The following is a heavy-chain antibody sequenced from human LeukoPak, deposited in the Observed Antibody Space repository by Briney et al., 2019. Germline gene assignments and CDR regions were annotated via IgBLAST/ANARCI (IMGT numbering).Heavy chain of an antibody. CDR3: ARGRPHGNDY. D-gene: IGHD4-23*01. CDR2: IIGDGTRT. CDR1: GFSFSYYW. V-gene: IGHV3-74*01. Sequence: SGGSLRLSCAASGFSFSYYWMHWVRQGSGKGPVWVSRIIGDGTRTDYADSVKGRFTISRDNAKNTLYLQMNSLRVEDTAVYYCARGRPHGNDYWGQGTLVTVSS. J-gene: IGHJ4*02.